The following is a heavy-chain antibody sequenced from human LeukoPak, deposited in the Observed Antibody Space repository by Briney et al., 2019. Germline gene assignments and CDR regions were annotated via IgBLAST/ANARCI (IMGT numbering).Heavy chain of an antibody. Sequence: GASVKVSCKASGYTFTGYYMNWVRQAPGQGLEWMGWINPNSGGTNYAQNLQGRVTMTRDTSISTAYMELSSLRSDDTAVYYCARKSAVRKTSEFDYWGQGTLVTVSS. J-gene: IGHJ4*02. CDR3: ARKSAVRKTSEFDY. CDR2: INPNSGGT. D-gene: IGHD2-2*01. V-gene: IGHV1-2*02. CDR1: GYTFTGYY.